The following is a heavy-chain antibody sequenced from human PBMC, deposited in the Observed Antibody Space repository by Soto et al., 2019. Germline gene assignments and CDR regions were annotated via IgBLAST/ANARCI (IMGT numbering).Heavy chain of an antibody. CDR3: ARAPPYYAFWGGFYTGLLFGISSTS. V-gene: IGHV3-43*01. CDR2: ITWDGGGT. D-gene: IGHD3-3*01. CDR1: GFTFDDYT. Sequence: GGSLRLSCAASGFTFDDYTMHWVRQAPGKGQEWVSLITWDGGGTDYADSVKGRFTISRDNTKNSLYLQMNSLRAEDTALYYCARAPPYYAFWGGFYTGLLFGISSTSWGQGTLVTVSS. J-gene: IGHJ5*02.